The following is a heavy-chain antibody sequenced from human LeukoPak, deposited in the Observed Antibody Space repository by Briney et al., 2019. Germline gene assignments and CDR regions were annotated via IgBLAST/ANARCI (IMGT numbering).Heavy chain of an antibody. Sequence: GGSLRLSCEAPALTFGSYYMSWVRQAPGKGLEWVSSISPGSNYIYYADSVKGRFTISRDNAKNSLHLQMNSLRADDTAAYYCARGYWYFDYWGQGTLVTVSS. V-gene: IGHV3-21*01. J-gene: IGHJ4*02. CDR2: ISPGSNYI. CDR3: ARGYWYFDY. CDR1: ALTFGSYY. D-gene: IGHD2-8*02.